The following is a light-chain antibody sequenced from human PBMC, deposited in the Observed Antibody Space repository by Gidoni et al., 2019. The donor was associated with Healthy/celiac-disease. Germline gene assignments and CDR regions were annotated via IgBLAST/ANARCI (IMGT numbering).Light chain of an antibody. J-gene: IGKJ1*01. Sequence: EIVLTQSPATLSLSPGERATLSCRASQSVSSYLAWYQQKPGQAPRLLIYDASNSATGIPARFSGSGSGTDFTLTISSLEPEDFAVYYCQQRSNWPATFGPGTKVEIK. CDR2: DAS. CDR1: QSVSSY. V-gene: IGKV3-11*01. CDR3: QQRSNWPAT.